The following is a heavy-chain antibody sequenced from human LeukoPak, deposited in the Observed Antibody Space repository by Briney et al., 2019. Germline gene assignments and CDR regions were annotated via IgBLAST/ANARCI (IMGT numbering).Heavy chain of an antibody. CDR2: INHSGST. CDR3: ARGPYYYDSSGYYYVSFDY. J-gene: IGHJ4*02. V-gene: IGHV4-39*07. D-gene: IGHD3-22*01. CDR1: GGSISSSSYY. Sequence: SETLSLTCTVSGGSISSSSYYWGWIRQPPGKGLEWIGEINHSGSTNYNPSLKSRVTISVDTSKNQFSLKLSSVTAADTAVYYCARGPYYYDSSGYYYVSFDYWGQGTLVTVSS.